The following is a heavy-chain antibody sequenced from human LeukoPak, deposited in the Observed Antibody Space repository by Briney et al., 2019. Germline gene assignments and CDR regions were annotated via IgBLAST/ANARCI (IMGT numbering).Heavy chain of an antibody. CDR1: GYTFTGYY. J-gene: IGHJ4*02. Sequence: ASVKVSCKASGYTFTGYYMHWVRQAPGRGLEWMGRINPNSGGTNYAQKFQGRVTMTRDTSISTAYMELSRLRSDDTAVYYCAFVVDTAMVIFDYWGQGTLVTVSS. V-gene: IGHV1-2*06. D-gene: IGHD5-18*01. CDR2: INPNSGGT. CDR3: AFVVDTAMVIFDY.